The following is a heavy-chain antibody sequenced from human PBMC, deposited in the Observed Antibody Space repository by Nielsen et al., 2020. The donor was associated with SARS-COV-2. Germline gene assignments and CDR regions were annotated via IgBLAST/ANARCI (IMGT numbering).Heavy chain of an antibody. J-gene: IGHJ6*03. CDR2: IIPIFGTA. CDR3: AADPDYSNADYYYYMDV. D-gene: IGHD4-11*01. CDR1: GYTLTELS. V-gene: IGHV1-69*13. Sequence: SVKVSCKVSGYTLTELSMHWVRQASGQGLEWMGGIIPIFGTANYAQKFQGRVTITADESTSTAYMELSSLRSEDTAVYYCAADPDYSNADYYYYMDVWGKGTTVTVSS.